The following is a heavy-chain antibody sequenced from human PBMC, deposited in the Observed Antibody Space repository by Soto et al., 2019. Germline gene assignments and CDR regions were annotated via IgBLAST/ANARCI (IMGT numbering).Heavy chain of an antibody. CDR3: ARGRYCSGGRCYSTQDY. J-gene: IGHJ4*02. V-gene: IGHV4-4*02. CDR1: GGSISSSNW. CDR2: IYHSGST. D-gene: IGHD2-15*01. Sequence: QVQLQESGPGLVKPSGTLSLTCAVSGGSISSSNWWSWVRQPPGKGLEWIGEIYHSGSTNYNPSLKSRVTTSVDKSKNQFALKLSSVTAADTAVYYCARGRYCSGGRCYSTQDYWGQGTLVTVSS.